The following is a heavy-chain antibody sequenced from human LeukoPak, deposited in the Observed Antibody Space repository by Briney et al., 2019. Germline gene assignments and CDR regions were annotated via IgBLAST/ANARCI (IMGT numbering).Heavy chain of an antibody. CDR1: GFTVSSTY. V-gene: IGHV3-53*01. CDR3: AKVASGWYRSHLDY. CDR2: IYSAGST. Sequence: PGGSLRLSCAASGFTVSSTYMSWVRQAPGKGLEWVSIIYSAGSTYYADSVKGRFTISRDNSKNTLYLQMNSLRAEDTAVYYCAKVASGWYRSHLDYWGQGTLVTVSS. D-gene: IGHD6-19*01. J-gene: IGHJ4*02.